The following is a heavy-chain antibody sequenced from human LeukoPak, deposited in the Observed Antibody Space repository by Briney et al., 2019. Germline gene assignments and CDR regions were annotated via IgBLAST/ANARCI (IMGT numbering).Heavy chain of an antibody. D-gene: IGHD4-17*01. CDR2: IYHSGST. Sequence: PSQTLSLTCAVSGGSISGGGYSWGWIRQPPGTGLEWIGYIYHSGSTYYNPSLKSRVTISVDRSKNQFSLKLSSVTAADTAVYYCARGFAGATVTTFDYLGQGTLVTVSS. J-gene: IGHJ4*02. CDR1: GGSISGGGYS. V-gene: IGHV4-30-2*01. CDR3: ARGFAGATVTTFDY.